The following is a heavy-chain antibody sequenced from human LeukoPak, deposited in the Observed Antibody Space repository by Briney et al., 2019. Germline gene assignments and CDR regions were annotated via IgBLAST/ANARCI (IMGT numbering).Heavy chain of an antibody. Sequence: PGGSLRLSCVASGFTFSSHSLNWVRQAPGRGLEWISHIRSGSRTTYYADSVKGRFTISRDNSKNTLYLQMNSLRAEDTAVYYCARVGTKGPFDYWGQGTLVTVSS. D-gene: IGHD2-8*01. CDR1: GFTFSSHS. V-gene: IGHV3-48*01. CDR2: IRSGSRTT. J-gene: IGHJ4*02. CDR3: ARVGTKGPFDY.